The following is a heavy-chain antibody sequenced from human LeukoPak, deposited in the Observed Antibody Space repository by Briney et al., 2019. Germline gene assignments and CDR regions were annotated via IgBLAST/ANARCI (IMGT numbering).Heavy chain of an antibody. J-gene: IGHJ4*02. CDR2: IRYDGSXX. Sequence: GGSLRLSCAASGFTFSTYGMHXVRXAPGXXXXWVAFIRYDGSXXXXADSVKGRXTISRDNSKNTLYLQMNSLRDEDAAMYYCAKDLNGYFDYWGQGTLVTVSS. CDR1: GFTFSTYG. CDR3: AKDLNGYFDY. V-gene: IGHV3-30*02.